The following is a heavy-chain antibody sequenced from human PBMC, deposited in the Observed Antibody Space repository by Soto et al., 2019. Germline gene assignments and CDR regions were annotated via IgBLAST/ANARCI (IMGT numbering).Heavy chain of an antibody. Sequence: GGSLGLSCAASGFTFSSYAMSWVRQAPGKGLEWVSAISGSGGSTYYADSVKGRFTISRDNSKNTLYLQMNSLRAEDTAVYYCAKFPKLLGYCSSTSCYTDYWGQGTLVTVSS. J-gene: IGHJ4*02. CDR3: AKFPKLLGYCSSTSCYTDY. CDR2: ISGSGGST. CDR1: GFTFSSYA. V-gene: IGHV3-23*01. D-gene: IGHD2-2*02.